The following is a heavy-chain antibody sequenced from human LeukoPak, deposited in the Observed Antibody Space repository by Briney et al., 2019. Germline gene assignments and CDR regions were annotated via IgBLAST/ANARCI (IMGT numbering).Heavy chain of an antibody. J-gene: IGHJ6*02. CDR2: INHSGST. D-gene: IGHD2-2*01. Sequence: SETLSLTCAVYGGSFSGYYWSWIRQPPGKGLEWIGEINHSGSTNCNPSLRSRVTISVDTSKNQFSLKLSSVTAADTAVYYCARVVPAAPTSYGMDVWGQGTTVTVSS. CDR3: ARVVPAAPTSYGMDV. CDR1: GGSFSGYY. V-gene: IGHV4-34*01.